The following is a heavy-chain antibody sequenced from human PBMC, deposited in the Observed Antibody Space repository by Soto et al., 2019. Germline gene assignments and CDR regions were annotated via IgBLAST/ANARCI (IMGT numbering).Heavy chain of an antibody. J-gene: IGHJ4*02. CDR1: GFTFSSYW. D-gene: IGHD2-15*01. CDR2: INSDGSST. Sequence: GSLRLSCAASGFTFSSYWMHWVRQAPGKGLVWVSRINSDGSSTSYADSVKGRFTISRDNAKNTLYLQMNSLRAEDTAVYYCARPGYCSGGSCYYYFDYWGQGTLVTVSS. CDR3: ARPGYCSGGSCYYYFDY. V-gene: IGHV3-74*01.